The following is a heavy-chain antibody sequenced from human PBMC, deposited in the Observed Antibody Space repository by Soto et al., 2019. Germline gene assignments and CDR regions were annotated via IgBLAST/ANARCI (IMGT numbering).Heavy chain of an antibody. V-gene: IGHV3-72*01. D-gene: IGHD4-17*01. CDR3: ARAHYGDYQVNWFDP. CDR1: GFTLSDHH. Sequence: EVQLVESGGGLVQPGGSLRLSCTASGFTLSDHHMGWVRQTPGKGLQWVRRTKNKAYSYTTEYAASVKGRFTTSRDDSKNSVYLQMDSLNTEDTAVYYCARAHYGDYQVNWFDPWGQGTLVTVSS. J-gene: IGHJ5*02. CDR2: TKNKAYSYTT.